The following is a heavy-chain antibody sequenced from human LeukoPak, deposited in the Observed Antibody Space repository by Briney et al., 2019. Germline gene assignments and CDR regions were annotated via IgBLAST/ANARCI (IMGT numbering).Heavy chain of an antibody. J-gene: IGHJ4*02. CDR1: GDSISSNYYY. CDR3: ARTPYRGSNSGSYTDY. Sequence: SETLSLTCTVSGDSISSNYYYWGWIRQPPGKGLEWIGSIDHIGTTYYNPSLKSRVLVSVDTSKNQFSLKVTSLTAADTAVYYCARTPYRGSNSGSYTDYWGQGTLVTVSS. V-gene: IGHV4-39*07. D-gene: IGHD1-26*01. CDR2: IDHIGTT.